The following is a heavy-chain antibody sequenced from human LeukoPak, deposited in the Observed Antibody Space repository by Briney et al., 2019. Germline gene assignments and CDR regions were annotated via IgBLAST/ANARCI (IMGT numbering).Heavy chain of an antibody. CDR1: GFTFSSYA. D-gene: IGHD3-10*01. CDR2: ISYDGSNK. V-gene: IGHV3-30-3*01. J-gene: IGHJ4*02. CDR3: ARVNGEFENDY. Sequence: GRSLRLSCAASGFTFSSYAMHLVRQAPGKGLEWVAVISYDGSNKYYADSVKGRFTISRDNSKNTLYLQMNSLRAEDTAVYYCARVNGEFENDYWGQGTLVTVSS.